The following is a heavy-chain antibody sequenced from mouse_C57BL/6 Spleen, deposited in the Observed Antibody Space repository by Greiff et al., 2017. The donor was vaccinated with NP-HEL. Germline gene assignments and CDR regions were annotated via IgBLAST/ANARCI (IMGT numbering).Heavy chain of an antibody. J-gene: IGHJ1*01. Sequence: EVQLQQSGAELVKPGASVKLSCTASGFNIKDYYMHWVKQRTEQGLEWIGRIDPEDGDTKYAPKFQGKATITADTSSNTAYLQLSSLTSEDTAVDYWARGTFITRAFDVWGQGTTVTVSS. D-gene: IGHD1-1*01. V-gene: IGHV14-2*01. CDR1: GFNIKDYY. CDR3: ARGTFITRAFDV. CDR2: IDPEDGDT.